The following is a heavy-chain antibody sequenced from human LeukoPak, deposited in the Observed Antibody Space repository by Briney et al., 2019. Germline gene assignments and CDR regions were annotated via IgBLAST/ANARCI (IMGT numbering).Heavy chain of an antibody. Sequence: GGSLRLSCAASGFSVSSNFMSWVRQAPRQGMDWVSVIYSGGTTYNADSLRGRFTISRDNSKNMLYLQMNSLRAEDKAVYYCARDGYGYNYMDVWGKGTTVTVSS. J-gene: IGHJ6*03. CDR2: IYSGGTT. V-gene: IGHV3-53*01. D-gene: IGHD5-12*01. CDR1: GFSVSSNF. CDR3: ARDGYGYNYMDV.